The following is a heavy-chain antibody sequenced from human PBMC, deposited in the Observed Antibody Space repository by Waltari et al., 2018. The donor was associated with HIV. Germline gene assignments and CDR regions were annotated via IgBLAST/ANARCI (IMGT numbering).Heavy chain of an antibody. D-gene: IGHD2-21*02. V-gene: IGHV3-53*01. J-gene: IGHJ4*02. CDR3: ARGFGCGGDCYYFDY. CDR2: IYIGGRT. Sequence: EVQLVESGGGLIQPGGSLRLSCAASGFSVRSNYMSWFRQAPGKGLEGVPGIYIGGRTDYAVSVKGRFTISRDNSKNTLYLQMNSLRAEDTAVYYCARGFGCGGDCYYFDYWGQGTLVTVSS. CDR1: GFSVRSNY.